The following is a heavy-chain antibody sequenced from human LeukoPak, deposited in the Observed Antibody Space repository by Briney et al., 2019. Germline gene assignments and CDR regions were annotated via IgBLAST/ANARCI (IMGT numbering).Heavy chain of an antibody. CDR3: ARGSSGWYYFDY. Sequence: SETLSLTCAVYGGSFSGYYWSWIRQPPGKGLGWIGEINHIGSTNYKPSLKSPVTISVDTSKNQFSLKLSSVTAADTAVYYCARGSSGWYYFDYWGQGTLVTVSS. V-gene: IGHV4-34*01. CDR2: INHIGST. CDR1: GGSFSGYY. D-gene: IGHD6-19*01. J-gene: IGHJ4*02.